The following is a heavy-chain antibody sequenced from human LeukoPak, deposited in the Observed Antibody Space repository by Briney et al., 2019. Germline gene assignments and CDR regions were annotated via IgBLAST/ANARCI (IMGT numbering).Heavy chain of an antibody. CDR1: GGSISSSSYY. J-gene: IGHJ4*02. Sequence: SETLSLTCTVSGGSISSSSYYWGWIRQPPGKGLEWIGSIYYSGSTYYKSSLKSRVTISVDTSKNQFSLKLSSVTAADTAVYYCAKGTSSGWYYYDYWGQGTLVTVSS. D-gene: IGHD6-19*01. CDR3: AKGTSSGWYYYDY. CDR2: IYYSGST. V-gene: IGHV4-39*01.